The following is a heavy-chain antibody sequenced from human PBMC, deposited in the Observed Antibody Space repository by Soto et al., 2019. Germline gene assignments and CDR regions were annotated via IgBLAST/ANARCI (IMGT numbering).Heavy chain of an antibody. J-gene: IGHJ4*02. Sequence: GASVKVSCKASGYTFSSYYMHWVRQAPGQGLEWMGIINPSGGSTSYAQKFQGRVTMTRDTSTSTAYMELSSLISEDTAVYYCARGGTTVRTYFDYWGQGTLVTVSS. CDR3: ARGGTTVRTYFDY. V-gene: IGHV1-46*03. D-gene: IGHD4-17*01. CDR1: GYTFSSYY. CDR2: INPSGGST.